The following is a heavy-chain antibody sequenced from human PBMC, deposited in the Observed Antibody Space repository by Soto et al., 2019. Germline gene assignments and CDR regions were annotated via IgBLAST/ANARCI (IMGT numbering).Heavy chain of an antibody. Sequence: ASVKVSCKASGYTFTSYGISWVRQAPGQGLEWMGWISAYNGNTNYAQKLQGRVTMTTDTSTSTAYMELRSLRSDDTSVYYCASTPYSSGWDDAFDIWGQGTMVTVS. CDR3: ASTPYSSGWDDAFDI. CDR2: ISAYNGNT. D-gene: IGHD6-19*01. CDR1: GYTFTSYG. J-gene: IGHJ3*02. V-gene: IGHV1-18*01.